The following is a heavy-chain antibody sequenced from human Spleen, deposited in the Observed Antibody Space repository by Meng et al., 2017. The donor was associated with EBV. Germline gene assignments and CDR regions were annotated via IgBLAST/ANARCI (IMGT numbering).Heavy chain of an antibody. CDR2: IYHSGST. Sequence: QLQLQDAGSGLVKPSQTLSLTCAVSGVSITTGGYSWSWVRQPPGKGLEWIGHIYHSGSTYYNPSVKSRVIMSVDRSKNQFSLKLTSVTAADTAVYYCARSATGWFFYYDYWGQGTLVTVSS. V-gene: IGHV4-30-2*01. CDR3: ARSATGWFFYYDY. CDR1: GVSITTGGYS. J-gene: IGHJ4*02. D-gene: IGHD2-15*01.